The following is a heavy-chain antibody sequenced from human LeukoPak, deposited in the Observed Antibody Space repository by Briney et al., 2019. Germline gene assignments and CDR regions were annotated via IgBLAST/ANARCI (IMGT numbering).Heavy chain of an antibody. CDR2: INHSGST. V-gene: IGHV4-34*01. J-gene: IGHJ4*02. Sequence: SETLSLTCAVYGGSFSGYYWSWIRQPPGKGLEWIGEINHSGSTNYNPSLKSRVTISVDTSKNQFSLKLSSVTAADTAVYYCARGLGYYGSGIPLRRGSAFDYWGQGTLVTVSS. CDR3: ARGLGYYGSGIPLRRGSAFDY. CDR1: GGSFSGYY. D-gene: IGHD3-10*01.